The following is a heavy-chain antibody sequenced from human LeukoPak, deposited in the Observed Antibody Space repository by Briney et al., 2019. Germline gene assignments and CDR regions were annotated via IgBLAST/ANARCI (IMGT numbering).Heavy chain of an antibody. CDR2: ISGSGGST. D-gene: IGHD1-1*01. V-gene: IGHV3-23*01. CDR1: GFTFSSYA. Sequence: PGRSLRLSCAASGFTFSSYAMSWVRQAPGKGLEWVSAISGSGGSTYYADSVKGRFTISRDNSKNTLYLQMNSLRAEDTAVYYCAKDSPATTYYYGMDVWGQGTTVTVSS. J-gene: IGHJ6*02. CDR3: AKDSPATTYYYGMDV.